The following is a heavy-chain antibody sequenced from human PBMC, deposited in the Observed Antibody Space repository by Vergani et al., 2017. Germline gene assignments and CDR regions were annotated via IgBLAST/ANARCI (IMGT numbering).Heavy chain of an antibody. Sequence: EVQLVESGGGLVKPGGSLRLSCAASGFTFSNAWMSWVRQAPWKGLEWVGRIKSKTDGGTTDYAAPVKGRFTISRDDSKNTLYLQMNSLKTEDTAVYYCTTDNKWELLYYYYGMDVWGQGTTVTVSS. CDR3: TTDNKWELLYYYYGMDV. V-gene: IGHV3-15*01. D-gene: IGHD1-26*01. CDR2: IKSKTDGGTT. J-gene: IGHJ6*02. CDR1: GFTFSNAW.